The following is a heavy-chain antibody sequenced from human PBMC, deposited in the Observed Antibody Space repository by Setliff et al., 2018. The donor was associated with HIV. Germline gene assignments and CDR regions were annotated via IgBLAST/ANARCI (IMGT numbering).Heavy chain of an antibody. CDR1: GGSLSGFY. D-gene: IGHD6-19*01. CDR3: ARTIHPSSSPFDF. Sequence: SETLSLTCAVYGGSLSGFYWNWIRQSPGKGLEWIGEINHRGGVNDNPSFNSRLTMSVDTSKNQFSLKLTSVTAADTAVYYCARTIHPSSSPFDFWGQGMLVTVSS. CDR2: INHRGGV. J-gene: IGHJ4*02. V-gene: IGHV4-34*01.